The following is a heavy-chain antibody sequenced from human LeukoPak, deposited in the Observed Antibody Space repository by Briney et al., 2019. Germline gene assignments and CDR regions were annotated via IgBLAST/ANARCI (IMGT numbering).Heavy chain of an antibody. CDR1: GGSISSYY. J-gene: IGHJ4*02. V-gene: IGHV4-59*08. CDR2: IYYSGST. D-gene: IGHD6-6*01. Sequence: SETLSLTCTVSGGSISSYYWSWIRQPPGKGLEWIGYIYYSGSTNYNPSLKGRVTISVDTSKNQFSLKLSSVTAADTAVYYCARHQYSSSSILLGYWGQGTLVTVSS. CDR3: ARHQYSSSSILLGY.